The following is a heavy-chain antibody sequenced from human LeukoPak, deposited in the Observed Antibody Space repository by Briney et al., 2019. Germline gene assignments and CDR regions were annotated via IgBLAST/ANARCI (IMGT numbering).Heavy chain of an antibody. V-gene: IGHV3-30-3*01. CDR2: ISYDGSNK. CDR1: GFTFSTSA. Sequence: GGSLRLSCAASGFTFSTSAMHWVRQAPGKGLEWVAVISYDGSNKYYADSVKGRFTISRDNSKNTLYLQMNSLRAEDTAVYYCARDTPHSGSYRFDPWGQGTLVTVSS. CDR3: ARDTPHSGSYRFDP. J-gene: IGHJ5*02. D-gene: IGHD1-26*01.